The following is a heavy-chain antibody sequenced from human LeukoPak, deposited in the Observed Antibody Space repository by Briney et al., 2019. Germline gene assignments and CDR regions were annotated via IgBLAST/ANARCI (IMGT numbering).Heavy chain of an antibody. D-gene: IGHD3-22*01. CDR2: IYYSGST. V-gene: IGHV4-61*08. CDR3: AGGYYGGNY. J-gene: IGHJ4*02. Sequence: PSETLSLTCTVSGGSISSGGYYWSWIRQPPGKGLEWIGYIYYSGSTNYNPSLKSRVTISVDTSKNQFSLKLSSVTAADTAVYYCAGGYYGGNYWGQGTLVTVSS. CDR1: GGSISSGGYY.